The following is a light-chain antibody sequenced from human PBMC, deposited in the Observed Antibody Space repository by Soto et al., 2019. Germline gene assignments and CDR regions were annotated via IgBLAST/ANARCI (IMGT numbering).Light chain of an antibody. Sequence: EIVLTQSPGTLSLSPGERATLSFRASQTVISSYLSWYQQKPGQAPRLLIYGASSRATGIPDRFSGSGSGTDFTLTISRLEPEDFAVYYCQQYGGSLPYTFGQGTKLEIK. CDR2: GAS. V-gene: IGKV3-20*01. CDR3: QQYGGSLPYT. J-gene: IGKJ2*01. CDR1: QTVISSY.